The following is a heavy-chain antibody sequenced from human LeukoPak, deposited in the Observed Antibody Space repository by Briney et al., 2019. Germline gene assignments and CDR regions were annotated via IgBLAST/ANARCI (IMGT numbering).Heavy chain of an antibody. D-gene: IGHD1-7*01. CDR2: RCYDGSNK. Sequence: GRPLRLSCGACGFIFNSYGMQWVRQAPEKGLEWVAVRCYDGSNKYYRDSVKGRFTISRDNSKNTLDLQMNSLRAEETAVYYCASWLTVTNDAFDIWGQGTMVTVSS. V-gene: IGHV3-33*01. CDR3: ASWLTVTNDAFDI. J-gene: IGHJ3*02. CDR1: GFIFNSYG.